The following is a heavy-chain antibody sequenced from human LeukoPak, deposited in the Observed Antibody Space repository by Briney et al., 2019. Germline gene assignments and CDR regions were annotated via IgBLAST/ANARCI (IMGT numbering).Heavy chain of an antibody. CDR1: GFTFSSYS. Sequence: GGSLRLSCAASGFTFSSYSMNWVRQAPGKGLEWVSSISSSSSYIFYADSVKGRFTISRDNAKNSLYLQMSSLRAEDTAVYYCARGPAAAGISGPDYWGQGSLVTVSS. D-gene: IGHD6-13*01. V-gene: IGHV3-21*01. CDR2: ISSSSSYI. CDR3: ARGPAAAGISGPDY. J-gene: IGHJ4*02.